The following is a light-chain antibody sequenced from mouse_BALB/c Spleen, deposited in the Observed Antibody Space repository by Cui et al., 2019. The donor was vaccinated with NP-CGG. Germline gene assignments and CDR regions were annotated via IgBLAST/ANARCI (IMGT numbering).Light chain of an antibody. CDR3: ALWYSNHWV. CDR2: GTN. Sequence: QAVVTQESALTTSPGETVTLTCRSSTGAVTTSNYANWVQEKPDHLFTGLIGGTNNRAPGVPARFSGPLIGDKAALTITGAQTEDEARYFCALWYSNHWVFGGGTKVTVL. J-gene: IGLJ1*01. V-gene: IGLV1*01. CDR1: TGAVTTSNY.